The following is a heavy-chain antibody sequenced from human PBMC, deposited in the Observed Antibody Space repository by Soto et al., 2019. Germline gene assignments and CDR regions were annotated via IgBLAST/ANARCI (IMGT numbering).Heavy chain of an antibody. J-gene: IGHJ5*02. CDR3: AKGRLAAPPYNWFDP. Sequence: GGSLRLSCATSGFTFSSYAMSWVRQAPGKGLEWVSAISGSGGSTYYADSVKGRFTISRDNSKNTLYLQMNSLRAEDTAVYYCAKGRLAAPPYNWFDPWGQGTLVTVSS. CDR1: GFTFSSYA. CDR2: ISGSGGST. V-gene: IGHV3-23*01. D-gene: IGHD2-15*01.